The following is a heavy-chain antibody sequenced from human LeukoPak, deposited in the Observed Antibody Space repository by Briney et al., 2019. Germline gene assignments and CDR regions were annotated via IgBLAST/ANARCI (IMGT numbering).Heavy chain of an antibody. CDR3: ARVDTAMSAFDP. J-gene: IGHJ5*02. Sequence: SETLSLTCAVCGGSFSAYYWNWIRQPPGKGLEWIGQINHSGTTNYNPSLKSRVTISVDTSKNQFSLKLSSVTAADTAVYYCARVDTAMSAFDPWGQGTLVTVSS. D-gene: IGHD5-18*01. V-gene: IGHV4-34*01. CDR2: INHSGTT. CDR1: GGSFSAYY.